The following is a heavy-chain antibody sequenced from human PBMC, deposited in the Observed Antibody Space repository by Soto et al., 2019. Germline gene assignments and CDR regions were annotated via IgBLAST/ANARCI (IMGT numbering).Heavy chain of an antibody. CDR3: ARRKQNYYYYGMDV. V-gene: IGHV4-39*01. CDR2: IYYSGST. CDR1: GGSIRSSSYY. J-gene: IGHJ6*02. Sequence: PSETLSLTCTVSGGSIRSSSYYWGWFRQPPGKGLEWIGSIYYSGSTYYNPSLKSRVTISVDTSKNQFSLKLSSVTAADTAVYYCARRKQNYYYYGMDVWGQGTTVT.